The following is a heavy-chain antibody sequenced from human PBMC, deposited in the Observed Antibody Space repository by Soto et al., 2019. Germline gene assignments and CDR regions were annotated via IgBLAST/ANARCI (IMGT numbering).Heavy chain of an antibody. Sequence: GGSLRLSCAASGFTFSSYAMSWVRQAPGKGLEWVSAISGSGGSTYYADSVKGRFTISRDNSKNTLYLQMNSLRAEDTAVYYCAKGYSGYDWYYYYGMDVWDQGTTVTVSS. CDR3: AKGYSGYDWYYYYGMDV. CDR1: GFTFSSYA. V-gene: IGHV3-23*01. CDR2: ISGSGGST. J-gene: IGHJ6*02. D-gene: IGHD5-12*01.